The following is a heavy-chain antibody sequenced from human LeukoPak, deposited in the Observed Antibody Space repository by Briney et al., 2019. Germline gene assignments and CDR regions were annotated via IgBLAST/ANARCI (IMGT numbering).Heavy chain of an antibody. CDR3: ARVRGDFWSGHRQLDY. V-gene: IGHV4-34*01. CDR1: GGSFSGYY. CDR2: INHSGST. J-gene: IGHJ4*02. Sequence: SETLSLTCAVYGGSFSGYYWSWIRQPPGKGLEWIGEINHSGSTNYYPSLKSRVTISVDTSKNQFSLKLSSVTAADTAVYYCARVRGDFWSGHRQLDYWGQGTLVTVSS. D-gene: IGHD3-3*01.